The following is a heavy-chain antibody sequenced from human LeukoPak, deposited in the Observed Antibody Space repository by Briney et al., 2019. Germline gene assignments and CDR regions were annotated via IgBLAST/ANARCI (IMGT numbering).Heavy chain of an antibody. V-gene: IGHV3-23*01. CDR3: ARGDYSDYYYFDY. D-gene: IGHD4-11*01. J-gene: IGHJ4*02. CDR1: GLTFNNYA. CDR2: ISGSGGNT. Sequence: PGGSLRLSCAVSGLTFNNYAMSWVRQAPGKGLGWVSAISGSGGNTYNADSVKGRFTISRDNSKNTLYLQMNSLRAEDTAVYYCARGDYSDYYYFDYWGQGILVAVSS.